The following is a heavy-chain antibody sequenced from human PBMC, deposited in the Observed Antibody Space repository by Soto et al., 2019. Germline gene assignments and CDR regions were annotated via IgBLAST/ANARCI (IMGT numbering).Heavy chain of an antibody. CDR3: ARVAPSGGSVPRFDP. J-gene: IGHJ5*02. Sequence: ASVKVSCKAFGYTFTAYNIHWVRQAPGQGLEWMGWINAGNGNTRSSRKFQGRVIITRDTSATTAYLEVDSLRSEDTAIYYCARVAPSGGSVPRFDPWGQGTLVTSPQ. V-gene: IGHV1-3*01. CDR1: GYTFTAYN. CDR2: INAGNGNT. D-gene: IGHD2-15*01.